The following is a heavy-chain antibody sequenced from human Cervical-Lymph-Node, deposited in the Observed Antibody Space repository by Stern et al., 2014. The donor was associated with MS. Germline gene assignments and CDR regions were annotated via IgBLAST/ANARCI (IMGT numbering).Heavy chain of an antibody. V-gene: IGHV3-33*01. CDR2: IWHDGTQT. CDR3: ARDASWIQLWSYFDY. Sequence: VHLVESGGGVVQPGRSLRLSCAASGFTFSDYGMHWVRQAPGKGLEWVAIIWHDGTQTYYADSVKGGFTISSDNSNNTMSLLMNILRAEDTAVYYCARDASWIQLWSYFDYWGQGTLVTVSS. J-gene: IGHJ4*02. D-gene: IGHD5-18*01. CDR1: GFTFSDYG.